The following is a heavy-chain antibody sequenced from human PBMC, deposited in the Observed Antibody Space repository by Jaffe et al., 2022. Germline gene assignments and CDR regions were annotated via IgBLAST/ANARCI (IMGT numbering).Heavy chain of an antibody. J-gene: IGHJ3*02. Sequence: QLQLQESGPGLVKPSETLSLTCTVSGGSISSSSYYWGWIRQPPGKGLEWIGSIYYSGSTYYNPSLKSRVTISVDTSKNQFSLKLSSVTAADTAVYYCARHLPSGYDSHGDAFDIWGQGTMVTVSS. V-gene: IGHV4-39*01. CDR1: GGSISSSSYY. CDR2: IYYSGST. D-gene: IGHD5-12*01. CDR3: ARHLPSGYDSHGDAFDI.